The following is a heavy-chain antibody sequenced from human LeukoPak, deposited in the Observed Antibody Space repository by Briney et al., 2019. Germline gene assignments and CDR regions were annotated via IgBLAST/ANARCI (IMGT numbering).Heavy chain of an antibody. Sequence: ASVKVSCKAPGGTFSSYAISWVRQAPGQGLEWMGGIIPIFGTANYAQKFQGRVTITTDESTSTAYMELSSLRSEDTAVYYCAASVDGSSWYGDYWGQGTLVTVSS. CDR2: IIPIFGTA. J-gene: IGHJ4*02. CDR3: AASVDGSSWYGDY. D-gene: IGHD6-13*01. CDR1: GGTFSSYA. V-gene: IGHV1-69*05.